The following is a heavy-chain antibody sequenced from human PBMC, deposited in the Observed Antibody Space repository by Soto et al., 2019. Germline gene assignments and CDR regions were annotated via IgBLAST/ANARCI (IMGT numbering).Heavy chain of an antibody. D-gene: IGHD3-10*01. Sequence: ASVKVSCKASGYTFTSYGISWVRQAPGQGLEWMGWISAYNGNTNYAQKLQGRVTMTTDTSTSTAYMELRSLRSDDTAVYYCARAVVRGVIGGLWFDPWGQGTLVTVSS. CDR3: ARAVVRGVIGGLWFDP. CDR2: ISAYNGNT. V-gene: IGHV1-18*01. J-gene: IGHJ5*02. CDR1: GYTFTSYG.